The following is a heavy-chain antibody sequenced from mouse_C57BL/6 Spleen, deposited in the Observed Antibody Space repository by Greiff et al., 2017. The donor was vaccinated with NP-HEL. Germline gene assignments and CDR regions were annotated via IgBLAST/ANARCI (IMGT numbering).Heavy chain of an antibody. CDR1: GFTFTDYY. V-gene: IGHV7-3*01. Sequence: EVKLMESGGGLVQPGGSLSLSCAASGFTFTDYYMSWVRQPPGKALEWLGFIRNKANGYTTEYSASVKGRFTISRDNSQSILYLQMNALRAEDSSTYYCARSITTLVATRDFDVWGTGTTVTVSS. CDR3: ARSITTLVATRDFDV. D-gene: IGHD1-1*01. CDR2: IRNKANGYTT. J-gene: IGHJ1*03.